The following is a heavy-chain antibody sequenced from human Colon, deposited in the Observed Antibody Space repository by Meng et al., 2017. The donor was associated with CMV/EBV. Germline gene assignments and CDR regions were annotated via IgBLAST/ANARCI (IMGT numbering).Heavy chain of an antibody. J-gene: IGHJ4*02. CDR2: ISSSSSYI. Sequence: GESLKISCGVSGFTFNTYWMTWVRQAPGKGLEWVSSISSSSSYIYYADSVKGRFTISRDNAKNSLYLQMNSLRAEDTAVYYCAREAYSSSWGQGTLVTVSS. CDR3: AREAYSSS. CDR1: GFTFNTYW. D-gene: IGHD6-13*01. V-gene: IGHV3-21*01.